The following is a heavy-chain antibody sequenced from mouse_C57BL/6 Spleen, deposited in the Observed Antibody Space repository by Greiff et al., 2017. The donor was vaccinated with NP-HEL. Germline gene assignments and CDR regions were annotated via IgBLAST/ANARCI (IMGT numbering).Heavy chain of an antibody. D-gene: IGHD3-2*02. V-gene: IGHV1-50*01. CDR2: IDPSDSYT. CDR3: ARVKGDSSGP. Sequence: QVQLQQPGAELVKPGASVKLSCKASGYTFTSYWMQWVKQRPGQGLEWIGEIDPSDSYTNYNQKFKGKATLTVDTSSSTAYMQLSSLTSEDSAVYYCARVKGDSSGPWGQGTLVTVSA. J-gene: IGHJ3*01. CDR1: GYTFTSYW.